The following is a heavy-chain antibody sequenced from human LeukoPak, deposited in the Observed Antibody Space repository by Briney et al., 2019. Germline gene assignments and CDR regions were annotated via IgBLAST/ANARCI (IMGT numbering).Heavy chain of an antibody. D-gene: IGHD3-10*01. J-gene: IGHJ6*02. CDR1: VYTFTSYS. CDR2: ISAYNGNT. CDR3: ARDVPYYYGSGSYFYGMDV. V-gene: IGHV1-18*01. Sequence: ASVKVSCKTSVYTFTSYSISGVRQTPGERLVWVGWISAYNGNTNYTQKLQGRVTMTTDTSTSTAYMELRSLRSDDTAVYYCARDVPYYYGSGSYFYGMDVWGQGTTVTVSS.